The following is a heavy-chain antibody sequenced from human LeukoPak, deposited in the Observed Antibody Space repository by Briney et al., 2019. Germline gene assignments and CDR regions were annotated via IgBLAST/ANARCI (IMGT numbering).Heavy chain of an antibody. V-gene: IGHV4-34*01. J-gene: IGHJ6*03. CDR2: IYYSGST. CDR1: GGSFSGYY. D-gene: IGHD3-10*01. CDR3: ARDPAVTYGSGNYYYYMDV. Sequence: SETLSLTCAVYGGSFSGYYWSWIRQPPGKGLEWIGSIYYSGSTYYNPSLKSRVTISVDTSKNQFSLQLNSVTPEDTAVYYCARDPAVTYGSGNYYYYMDVWGNGTRVTVSS.